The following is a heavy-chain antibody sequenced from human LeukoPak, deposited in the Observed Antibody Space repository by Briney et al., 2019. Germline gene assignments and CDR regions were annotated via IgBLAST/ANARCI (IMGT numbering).Heavy chain of an antibody. CDR3: ARDFSSELDYGDYYYYYYMDV. D-gene: IGHD4-17*01. Sequence: GASVKVSCKASGYTFTGYYMHWVRQAPGQGLEWMGWINPNSGGTNYAQKFQGRVTMTRDTSISTAYMEPSRLRSDDTAVYYCARDFSSELDYGDYYYYYYMDVWGKGTTVTISS. CDR1: GYTFTGYY. CDR2: INPNSGGT. J-gene: IGHJ6*03. V-gene: IGHV1-2*02.